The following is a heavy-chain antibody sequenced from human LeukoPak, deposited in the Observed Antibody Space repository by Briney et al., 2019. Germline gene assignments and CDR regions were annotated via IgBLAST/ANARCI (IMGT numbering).Heavy chain of an antibody. D-gene: IGHD3-22*01. V-gene: IGHV3-74*01. CDR3: ARDSLTYYYDSSGFADDAFDI. Sequence: GGSLRLSCAASGFTLSSYWMHWVRQAPGKGLAWVSGADGDGGTTTYADSVKGRFTISRDNSKNTLYLQMNSLRAEDTAVYYCARDSLTYYYDSSGFADDAFDIWGQGTMVTVSS. CDR1: GFTLSSYW. J-gene: IGHJ3*02. CDR2: ADGDGGTT.